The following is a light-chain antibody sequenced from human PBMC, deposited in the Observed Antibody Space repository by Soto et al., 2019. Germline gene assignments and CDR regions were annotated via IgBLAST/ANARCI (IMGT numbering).Light chain of an antibody. CDR2: DVS. Sequence: QSVLTQPRSVSGSPGQSVTISCTASSSDVGRYEYVSWYQQHPGKVPKLIIYDVSERPAGVPDRFSGSKSGNTASLTISGLQAEDEADYSCCSFAGSYSYVFGGGTKVTVL. V-gene: IGLV2-11*01. CDR3: CSFAGSYSYV. CDR1: SSDVGRYEY. J-gene: IGLJ1*01.